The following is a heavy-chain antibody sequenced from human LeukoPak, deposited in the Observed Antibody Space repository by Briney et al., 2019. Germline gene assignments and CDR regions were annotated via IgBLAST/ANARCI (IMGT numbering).Heavy chain of an antibody. V-gene: IGHV1-69*13. CDR1: VDTFRSYA. D-gene: IGHD6-19*01. Sequence: ASVKVSCKSSVDTFRSYATRWVRQAPGQALEGMVDIIPIFGKTNYAQKFEGGVTINGDESTSTAYMDLSSLRAEDTAVYYCARGLVGWYIRYYYYMDVWGKGTTVTVSS. CDR3: ARGLVGWYIRYYYYMDV. CDR2: IIPIFGKT. J-gene: IGHJ6*03.